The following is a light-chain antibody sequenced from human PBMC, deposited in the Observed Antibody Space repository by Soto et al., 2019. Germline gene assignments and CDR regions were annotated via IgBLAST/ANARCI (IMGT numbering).Light chain of an antibody. CDR1: QSVSSSY. CDR2: GAS. V-gene: IGKV3-20*01. Sequence: EIVLTQSPGTLSLSPGERATLSCRASQSVSSSYLAWYQQKPGQAPRLLIYGASSRATGIPDRFSGSGSGTDFTLTISRLEPEDFAVYYCQQYGSSSFTFGPGTKVD. CDR3: QQYGSSSFT. J-gene: IGKJ3*01.